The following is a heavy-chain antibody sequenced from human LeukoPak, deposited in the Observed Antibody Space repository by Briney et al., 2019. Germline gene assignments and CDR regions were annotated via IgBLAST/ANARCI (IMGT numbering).Heavy chain of an antibody. CDR3: ARDRVDTAMVTLFDY. D-gene: IGHD5-18*01. J-gene: IGHJ4*02. CDR2: ISAYNGNT. CDR1: GYTFTSYG. V-gene: IGHV1-18*01. Sequence: ASVKVSCKASGYTFTSYGISWVRQAPGQGLEWMGWISAYNGNTNYAQELQGRVTMTTDTSTSTAYMELRSLRSDDTAVYYCARDRVDTAMVTLFDYWGQGTLVTVSS.